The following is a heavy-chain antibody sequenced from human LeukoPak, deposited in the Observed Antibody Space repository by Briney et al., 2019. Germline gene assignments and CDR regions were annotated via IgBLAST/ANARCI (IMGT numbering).Heavy chain of an antibody. Sequence: EASVKVSCKASGGTFSSYAISWVRQAPGQGLEWMGGIIPIFGTANYAQKFQGRVTMTRDTSTSTVYMELSSLRSEDTAVYYCARDKGAAAGTRDQTLFDYWGQGTLVTVSS. D-gene: IGHD6-13*01. V-gene: IGHV1-69*05. J-gene: IGHJ4*02. CDR1: GGTFSSYA. CDR3: ARDKGAAAGTRDQTLFDY. CDR2: IIPIFGTA.